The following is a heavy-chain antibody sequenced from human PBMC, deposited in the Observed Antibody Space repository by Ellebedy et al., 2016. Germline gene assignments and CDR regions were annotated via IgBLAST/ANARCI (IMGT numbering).Heavy chain of an antibody. CDR1: GFTFSSFA. D-gene: IGHD3-10*01. J-gene: IGHJ4*02. V-gene: IGHV3-23*01. CDR2: IISSGGRT. Sequence: GESLKISCAASGFTFSSFAMSWVRQAPGKGLEWVAIIISSGGRTNYADSVKGRFTVSRDDSQKTLYLQMNSLSVEDTAVYYCAKDRDGGSQLFAYYHDYWGQGTLVTVSS. CDR3: AKDRDGGSQLFAYYHDY.